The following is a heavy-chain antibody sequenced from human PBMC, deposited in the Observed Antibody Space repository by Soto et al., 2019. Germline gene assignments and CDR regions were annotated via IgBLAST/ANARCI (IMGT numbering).Heavy chain of an antibody. Sequence: PGESLKISCKGSGYSFTSYWISWVRQMPGKGLEWMGRIDPSDSYTNYSPSFQGHVTISAVKSISTAYLQWSSLKASDTAMYYCARRPLVLELELLRGMDVWGQGTTVTVSS. CDR1: GYSFTSYW. CDR2: IDPSDSYT. J-gene: IGHJ6*02. CDR3: ARRPLVLELELLRGMDV. V-gene: IGHV5-10-1*01. D-gene: IGHD1-7*01.